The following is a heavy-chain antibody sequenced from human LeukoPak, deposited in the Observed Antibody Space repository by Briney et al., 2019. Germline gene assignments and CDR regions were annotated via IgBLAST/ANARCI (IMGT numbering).Heavy chain of an antibody. CDR2: ISAYNGNT. CDR1: GYTFTSYG. Sequence: ASVKVSCKASGYTFTSYGISWVRQAPGQGLEWMGWISAYNGNTNYAQKLQGRVTMTTDTSTSTAYMELRSLRSDDTAVYYCVRVGGCCSSTSCYYLQYYFDYWGQGTLVTVSS. CDR3: VRVGGCCSSTSCYYLQYYFDY. D-gene: IGHD2-2*01. J-gene: IGHJ4*02. V-gene: IGHV1-18*04.